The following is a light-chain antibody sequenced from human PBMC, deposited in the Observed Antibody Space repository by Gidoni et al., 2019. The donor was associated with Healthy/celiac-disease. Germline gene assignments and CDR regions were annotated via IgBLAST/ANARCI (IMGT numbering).Light chain of an antibody. CDR2: DAS. CDR1: QDISNY. Sequence: DIQMTQSPSSLSASVGDRVTITCQASQDISNYLNWYQQKPGKAPKLLIYDASNLETGVPSRFSGSGSGTDFTFIISSLQPEYIATYYCQRYDTLFTFGPGTKVDIK. CDR3: QRYDTLFT. J-gene: IGKJ3*01. V-gene: IGKV1-33*01.